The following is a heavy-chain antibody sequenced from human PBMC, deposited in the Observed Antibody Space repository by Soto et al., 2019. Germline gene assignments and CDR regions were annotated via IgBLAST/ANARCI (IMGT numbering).Heavy chain of an antibody. Sequence: GGSLRLSCAASGFTFSSYGMHWVRQAPGKGLEWVAVISYDGSNKYYADSVKGRFTISRDNSKNMLYLQMNSLRAEDTAVYYCAKDVDTAMILDYWGQGTLVTVSS. CDR2: ISYDGSNK. CDR1: GFTFSSYG. D-gene: IGHD5-18*01. J-gene: IGHJ4*02. V-gene: IGHV3-30*18. CDR3: AKDVDTAMILDY.